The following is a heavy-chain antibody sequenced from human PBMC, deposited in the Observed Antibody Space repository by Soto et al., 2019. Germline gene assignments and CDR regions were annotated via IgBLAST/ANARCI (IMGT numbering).Heavy chain of an antibody. CDR2: ISAYNGNT. CDR3: ARDDIVLVPAASKTSSYSGMDV. V-gene: IGHV1-18*01. D-gene: IGHD2-2*01. CDR1: GYTFTSYG. Sequence: GASVKVSCKASGYTFTSYGISWVRQAPGQGLEWMGWISAYNGNTNYAQKLQGRVTMTTDTSTSTAYMELRSLRSDDTAVYYCARDDIVLVPAASKTSSYSGMDVWGPGTTFTFSS. J-gene: IGHJ6*02.